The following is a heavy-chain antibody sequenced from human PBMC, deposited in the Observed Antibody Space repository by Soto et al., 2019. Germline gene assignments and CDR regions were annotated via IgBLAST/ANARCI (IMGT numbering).Heavy chain of an antibody. V-gene: IGHV3-23*01. Sequence: EVQLLESGGGLVQPGGSLRLSCAASAVTFSTYGMNWGRQAPGKGLAWVSVIGVDGVTTYYADSVKGRFTISRDNSKNTLYLQMNSLRADDTAVYYCAKGRGSSYFSHYFDYWGQGTLVTVSS. CDR3: AKGRGSSYFSHYFDY. CDR2: IGVDGVTT. CDR1: AVTFSTYG. D-gene: IGHD6-13*01. J-gene: IGHJ4*02.